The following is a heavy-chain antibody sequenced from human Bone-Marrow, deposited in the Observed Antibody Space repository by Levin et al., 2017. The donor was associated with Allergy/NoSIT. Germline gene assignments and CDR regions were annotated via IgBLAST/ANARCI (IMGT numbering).Heavy chain of an antibody. V-gene: IGHV4-59*01. CDR1: TDSISSFY. CDR3: AREGRFTGHEPSGGSFYAVDV. CDR2: VYDTGNT. D-gene: IGHD3-9*01. Sequence: NSSETLSLTCTVSTDSISSFYWNWIRQPPGKGLEWIGYVYDTGNTNYNPSLKSRVTISLDATRNQFSLKLTSVTAADTAVYFCAREGRFTGHEPSGGSFYAVDVWGPGTTVTVSS. J-gene: IGHJ6*02.